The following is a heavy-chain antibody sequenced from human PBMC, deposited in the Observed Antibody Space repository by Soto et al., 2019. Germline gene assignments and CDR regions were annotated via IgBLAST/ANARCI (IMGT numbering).Heavy chain of an antibody. Sequence: QVQLQESGPGLVKPSQTLYLTCTVSGGSISSGGYYWSWIRQHPGKGLEWIGYIYYSGSTYYNPSLKSRVTISVDTSKNQFSLKLSSVTAADTAVYYCARGSYYDSSGFDYWGQGTLVTVSS. D-gene: IGHD3-22*01. CDR3: ARGSYYDSSGFDY. CDR1: GGSISSGGYY. V-gene: IGHV4-31*03. CDR2: IYYSGST. J-gene: IGHJ4*02.